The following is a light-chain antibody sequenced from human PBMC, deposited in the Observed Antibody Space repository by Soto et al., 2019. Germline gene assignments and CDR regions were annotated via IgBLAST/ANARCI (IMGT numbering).Light chain of an antibody. Sequence: ALTQPPSASGSPGQSVAISCTGTSSDVGGYNYVSWYQQHPGNAPRLMIYEVNNRPSGVPNRFSGSKSGNTASLTISGLQAEDEADYYCSSKTSSRTPFVFGTGTKVTVL. CDR1: SSDVGGYNY. CDR2: EVN. V-gene: IGLV2-14*01. CDR3: SSKTSSRTPFV. J-gene: IGLJ1*01.